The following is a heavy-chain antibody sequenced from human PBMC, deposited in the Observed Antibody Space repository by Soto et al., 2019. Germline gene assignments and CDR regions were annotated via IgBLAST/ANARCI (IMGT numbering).Heavy chain of an antibody. CDR1: GYSFTNYG. D-gene: IGHD3-22*01. CDR2: ISGHNGDT. V-gene: IGHV1-18*04. Sequence: QVQLVQSGAEVKKPGASVKVSCKASGYSFTNYGISWVRQAPGQGPEWMGWISGHNGDTNHPQSLQGRVTMTTDTSRNPADMELRSLRSDDTAVYYCARHRFNYYDNTVYYYFAYWGQGTLVTVSS. J-gene: IGHJ4*02. CDR3: ARHRFNYYDNTVYYYFAY.